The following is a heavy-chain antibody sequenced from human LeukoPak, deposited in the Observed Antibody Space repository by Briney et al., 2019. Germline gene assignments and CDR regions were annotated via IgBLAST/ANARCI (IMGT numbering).Heavy chain of an antibody. D-gene: IGHD2/OR15-2a*01. CDR3: ATVFYDGAPNELEYYFDY. J-gene: IGHJ4*02. V-gene: IGHV1-24*01. Sequence: ASVKVSCKVSGYTLTELSMHWVRQAPGKGLEWMGGFDPEDGETIYAQKFQGRVTMTEDTSTDTAYMELSSLRSEDTAVYYCATVFYDGAPNELEYYFDYWGQGTLVTVSS. CDR2: FDPEDGET. CDR1: GYTLTELS.